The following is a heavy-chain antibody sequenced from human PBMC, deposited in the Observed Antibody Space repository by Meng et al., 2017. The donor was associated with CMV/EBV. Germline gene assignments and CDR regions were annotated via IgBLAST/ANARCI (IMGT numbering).Heavy chain of an antibody. CDR2: IYYSGST. CDR1: GFTVSSNY. D-gene: IGHD2-2*01. Sequence: ESLKISCAASGFTVSSNYMSWIRQPPGKGLEWIGYIYYSGSTNYNPSLKSRVTISVGTSKNQFSLKLSSVTAADTAVYYCARVRVPAATYYYYGMDVWGQGTTVTVSS. J-gene: IGHJ6*02. CDR3: ARVRVPAATYYYYGMDV. V-gene: IGHV4-59*02.